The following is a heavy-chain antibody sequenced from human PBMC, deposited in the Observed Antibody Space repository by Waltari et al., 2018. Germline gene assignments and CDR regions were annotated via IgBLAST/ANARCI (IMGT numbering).Heavy chain of an antibody. V-gene: IGHV3-48*02. J-gene: IGHJ4*02. CDR3: ARDHDWAFDH. CDR2: ISDQSNTI. D-gene: IGHD3-16*01. CDR1: GFMFSWYS. Sequence: VQLVESGGAFVQPGDSLRLSCETSGFMFSWYSVNWVRQAPGKGPEWLAYISDQSNTISYALSVKGRFTISRDNAEKSLFLQMNSLRDEDTAVYYCARDHDWAFDHWGPGTLVTVSS.